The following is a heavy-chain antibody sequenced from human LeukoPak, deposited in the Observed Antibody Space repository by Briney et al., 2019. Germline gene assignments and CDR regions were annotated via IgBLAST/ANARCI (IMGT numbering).Heavy chain of an antibody. V-gene: IGHV3-30*03. CDR2: ISYDGSNK. Sequence: LPGGPLRLSCAASGFTFSSYGMHWVRQAPGKGLEWVAVISYDGSNKYYADSVKGRFTISRDNSKNTLYLQMNSLRAEDTAVYYCARDSRGDTAMHFDYWGQGTLVTVSS. J-gene: IGHJ4*02. D-gene: IGHD5-18*01. CDR1: GFTFSSYG. CDR3: ARDSRGDTAMHFDY.